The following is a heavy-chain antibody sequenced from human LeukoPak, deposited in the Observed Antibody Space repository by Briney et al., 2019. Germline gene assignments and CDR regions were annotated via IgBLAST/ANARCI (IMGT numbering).Heavy chain of an antibody. CDR2: IFYSGTT. J-gene: IGHJ4*02. CDR1: GGSINGYY. Sequence: PSETLSLTCTVSGGSINGYYWSWIRQPLGKGLEWIAYIFYSGTTNYNPSLKSRVTISVDTSKNQFSLKLRSVTAADTAVYYCARVTGDYYFDYWGQGTLVTVSS. D-gene: IGHD2-21*02. CDR3: ARVTGDYYFDY. V-gene: IGHV4-59*01.